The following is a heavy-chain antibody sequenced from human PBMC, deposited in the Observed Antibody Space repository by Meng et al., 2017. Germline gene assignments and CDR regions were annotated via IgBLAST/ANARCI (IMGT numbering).Heavy chain of an antibody. CDR2: IIPIYGTA. Sequence: VELGAVGEKLGSPGGVLCMSCGGPLCSFDYNGVRSVPGQGLEGLGGIIPIYGTANYARKFQGRVRITADESTSTAYMELSSMRSEDTAVYYCARVKVYSRWLPLDFWGQGTLVTVSS. D-gene: IGHD5-24*01. CDR3: ARVKVYSRWLPLDF. CDR1: GGPLCSFD. J-gene: IGHJ4*02. V-gene: IGHV1-69*01.